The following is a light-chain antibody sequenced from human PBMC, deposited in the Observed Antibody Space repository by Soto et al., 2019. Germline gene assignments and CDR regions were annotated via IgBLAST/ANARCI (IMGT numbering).Light chain of an antibody. CDR1: QSVAVY. Sequence: ELVLTQSPATLSLYPGESATLSCRASQSVAVYLAWYQQKPGQGPRLIIYDSSTRATSTPARFRGSGSGTYFNLTISSLEPEDFSIYICQHRSNWRMYTFGQGTKLEIK. J-gene: IGKJ2*01. V-gene: IGKV3-11*01. CDR3: QHRSNWRMYT. CDR2: DSS.